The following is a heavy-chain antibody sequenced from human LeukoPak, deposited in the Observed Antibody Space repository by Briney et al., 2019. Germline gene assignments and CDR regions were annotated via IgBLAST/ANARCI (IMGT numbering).Heavy chain of an antibody. J-gene: IGHJ4*02. D-gene: IGHD6-19*01. CDR2: IYYSGST. CDR1: GGSISSYY. V-gene: IGHV4-59*08. CDR3: ARQKEYSSGWYY. Sequence: SETLSLTCTVCGGSISSYYWSWIRQPPGKGLEWIGYIYYSGSTNYNPSLKSRVTISVDTSKNQFSLKLSSVTAADTAVYYCARQKEYSSGWYYWGQGTLVTVSS.